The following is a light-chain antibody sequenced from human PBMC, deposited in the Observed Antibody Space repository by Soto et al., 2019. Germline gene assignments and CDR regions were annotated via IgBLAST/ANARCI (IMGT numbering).Light chain of an antibody. CDR1: ENIRDF. V-gene: IGKV1-39*01. CDR3: QQTYGTPPT. CDR2: GAS. Sequence: DLQMTQSPSSLSTSVGDRVTITCRASENIRDFVNWYQQKPGKAPNLLIYGASTLQGGVPSRFSGSGSATDFTLTISSLQHEDFATYYCQQTYGTPPTFGQGTKVDIK. J-gene: IGKJ1*01.